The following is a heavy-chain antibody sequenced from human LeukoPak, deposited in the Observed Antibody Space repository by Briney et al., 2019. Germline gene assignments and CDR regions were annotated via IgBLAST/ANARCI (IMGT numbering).Heavy chain of an antibody. CDR1: GGSISSYY. V-gene: IGHV4-4*07. Sequence: SETLSLTCTVSGGSISSYYWSWIRQPAGKGLEWIGRIYTSGSTNYNPSLKSRVTMSVDTSKNQFSLKLSSVTAADTAVYYCARVTPKRASSGWYGFHWFDPWGQGTLVTVSS. CDR2: IYTSGST. D-gene: IGHD6-19*01. J-gene: IGHJ5*02. CDR3: ARVTPKRASSGWYGFHWFDP.